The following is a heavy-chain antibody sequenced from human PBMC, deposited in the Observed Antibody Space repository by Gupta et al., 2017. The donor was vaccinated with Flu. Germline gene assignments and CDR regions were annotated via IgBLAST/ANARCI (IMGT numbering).Heavy chain of an antibody. CDR1: GFTFNNYW. V-gene: IGHV3-74*01. D-gene: IGHD3-10*01. CDR2: INSDGSST. Sequence: EVQLVESGGGLVQPGGALRVSCTACGFTFNNYWLHWVRQAPGKGLVWVSRINSDGSSTSYADSVKGRFTISRDNAKNTLYLQMNSLRAEDTAVYYCARGYYGSGSYGLFDYWGQGTLVTVSS. CDR3: ARGYYGSGSYGLFDY. J-gene: IGHJ4*02.